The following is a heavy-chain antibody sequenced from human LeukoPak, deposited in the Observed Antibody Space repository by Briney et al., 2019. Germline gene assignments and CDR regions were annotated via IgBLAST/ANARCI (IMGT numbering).Heavy chain of an antibody. Sequence: GGSLRLSCAASGFFFDKFAMSWVRQAPGKGLEWVSSISASGERTDYSDSVKGRFTISRDNSRNTLYVEMHSLRVEDTAVYFCAKGGSGGRYYFDYWGQGTLVTVSS. CDR3: AKGGSGGRYYFDY. CDR1: GFFFDKFA. J-gene: IGHJ4*02. D-gene: IGHD2-15*01. V-gene: IGHV3-23*01. CDR2: ISASGERT.